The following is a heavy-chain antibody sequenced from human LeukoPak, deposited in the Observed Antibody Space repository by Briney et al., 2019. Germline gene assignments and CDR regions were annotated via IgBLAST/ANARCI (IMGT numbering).Heavy chain of an antibody. D-gene: IGHD2-15*01. CDR1: GFTFSNYW. J-gene: IGHJ4*02. V-gene: IGHV3-7*03. CDR3: ARDHGRYCSGGSCYFGGFFEY. CDR2: IKQDGSEK. Sequence: GGSLRLSCAASGFTFSNYWTSWVRQAPGKGLEWVANIKQDGSEKYYVDSVKGRFTISRDNAKNSLYLQMNSLRAEDTAVYYCARDHGRYCSGGSCYFGGFFEYWGQGTLGTVSS.